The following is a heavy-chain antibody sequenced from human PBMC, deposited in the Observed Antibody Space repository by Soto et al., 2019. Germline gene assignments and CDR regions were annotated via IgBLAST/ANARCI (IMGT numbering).Heavy chain of an antibody. D-gene: IGHD3-22*01. V-gene: IGHV4-30-4*01. CDR3: AHSPYYYDSSGYGPPDY. J-gene: IGHJ4*02. CDR2: IYYSGST. CDR1: GGSISSGDYY. Sequence: QVQLQESGPGLVKPSQTLSLTCTVSGGSISSGDYYWSWIRQPPGKGLGWIGYIYYSGSTYYNPSLKSRVTISVDTSKNQFSLKLSSVTAADTAVYYCAHSPYYYDSSGYGPPDYWGQGTLVTVSS.